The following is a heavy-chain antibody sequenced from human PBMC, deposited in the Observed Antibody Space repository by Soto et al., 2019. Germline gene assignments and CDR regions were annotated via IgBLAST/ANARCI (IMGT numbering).Heavy chain of an antibody. J-gene: IGHJ4*02. D-gene: IGHD3-10*01. V-gene: IGHV4-34*01. CDR2: INHSGST. CDR3: AGMFWFGDLLFDY. Sequence: SETLSLTCAVYGGSFSGYYWSWIRQPPGKGLEWIGEINHSGSTNYNPSLKSRVTISVDTSKNQFSLKLSSVTAADTAVYYCAGMFWFGDLLFDYWGPGTLVTVSS. CDR1: GGSFSGYY.